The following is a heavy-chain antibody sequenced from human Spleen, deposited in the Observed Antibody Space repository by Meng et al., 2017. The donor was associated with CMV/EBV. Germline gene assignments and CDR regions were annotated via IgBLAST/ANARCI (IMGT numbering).Heavy chain of an antibody. J-gene: IGHJ4*02. CDR1: GYTFIDYY. CDR3: ARKEFDY. Sequence: ASVKVSCKASGYTFIDYYMHWVRQAPGQGLEWMGWINPNSGDTDYAQRFQGRVTMTRDTSISTAYMELSRLRSDDTAVYYCARKEFDYWGQGTLVTVSS. CDR2: INPNSGDT. V-gene: IGHV1-2*02.